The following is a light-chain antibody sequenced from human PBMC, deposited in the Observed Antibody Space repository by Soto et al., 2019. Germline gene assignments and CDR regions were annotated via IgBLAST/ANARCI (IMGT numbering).Light chain of an antibody. J-gene: IGKJ4*01. Sequence: DIPMTQSPSSLSASVGDRVTITCRASQSISYFLNWYQQKPWKAPTLLIYTASNLQDGVPSRFSGSGSGTDFTLTISSLEPEDFAIYYCQQGYRTPLSFGGGTKVEI. V-gene: IGKV1-39*01. CDR3: QQGYRTPLS. CDR2: TAS. CDR1: QSISYF.